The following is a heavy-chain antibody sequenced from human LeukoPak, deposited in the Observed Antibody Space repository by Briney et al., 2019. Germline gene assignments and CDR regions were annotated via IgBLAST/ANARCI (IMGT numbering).Heavy chain of an antibody. Sequence: PSETLSLTCTVSGGSISSYYWSWIRQPAGKGLEWIGRIYTSGSTNYNPSLKSRVTMSVDTSKNQFSLKLSSVTAADTAVYYCARDTNFDWLLSEAFDIWGQGTMVTVSS. J-gene: IGHJ3*02. CDR2: IYTSGST. CDR1: GGSISSYY. D-gene: IGHD3-9*01. V-gene: IGHV4-4*07. CDR3: ARDTNFDWLLSEAFDI.